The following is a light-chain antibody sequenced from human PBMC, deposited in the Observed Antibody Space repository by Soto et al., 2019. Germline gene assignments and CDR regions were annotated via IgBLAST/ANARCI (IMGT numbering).Light chain of an antibody. V-gene: IGLV1-40*01. J-gene: IGLJ2*01. CDR2: GDS. CDR1: SSNIGAAYD. CDR3: QSYDSSLSAVL. Sequence: QLVLTQPPSVSGAPGQRVTISCTGSSSNIGAAYDVHWYRHLPGTAPNLLIYGDSNRPSGVPDRFSGSKSGTSASLAITGLQAEDEADYYCQSYDSSLSAVLFGGGTKLTVL.